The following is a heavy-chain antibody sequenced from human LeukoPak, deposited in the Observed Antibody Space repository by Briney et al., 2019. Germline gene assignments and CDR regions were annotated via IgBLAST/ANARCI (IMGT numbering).Heavy chain of an antibody. CDR2: IYYSGST. CDR3: ASGNSSSWYYFDY. CDR1: GGSISSSSYY. D-gene: IGHD6-13*01. Sequence: PSETLSLTCTVSGGSISSSSYYWGWIRQPPGKGLEWIGSIYYSGSTNYNPSLKSRVTISVDTSKNQFSLKLSSVTAADTAVYYCASGNSSSWYYFDYWGQGTLVTVSS. V-gene: IGHV4-39*07. J-gene: IGHJ4*02.